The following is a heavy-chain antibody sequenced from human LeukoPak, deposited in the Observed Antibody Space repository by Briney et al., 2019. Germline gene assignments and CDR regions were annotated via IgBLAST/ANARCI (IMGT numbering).Heavy chain of an antibody. Sequence: PGRSLRLSCAASGFTFDDYTMHWVRQAPGKGLEWVSGISWNSGSIGYADSVKGRFTISRNNAKNSLYLQMNSLRAEDTALYYCAKDSLMITFGGVIVSWGQGTLVTVSS. CDR2: ISWNSGSI. J-gene: IGHJ4*02. CDR1: GFTFDDYT. D-gene: IGHD3-16*02. V-gene: IGHV3-9*01. CDR3: AKDSLMITFGGVIVS.